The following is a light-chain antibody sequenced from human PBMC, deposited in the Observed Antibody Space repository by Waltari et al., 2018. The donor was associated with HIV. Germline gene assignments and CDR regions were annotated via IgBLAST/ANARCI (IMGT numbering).Light chain of an antibody. Sequence: QSALTQPASVSGSPGPSITISCTGTSRDVGGYNYVSWYQQHPDKAPTLMIYAVSNRPSGVSNRFSGSKSGNTASLTISGLQAEDEADYYCTSYTSSSTVVFGGGTKLTVL. J-gene: IGLJ2*01. CDR3: TSYTSSSTVV. CDR1: SRDVGGYNY. V-gene: IGLV2-14*01. CDR2: AVS.